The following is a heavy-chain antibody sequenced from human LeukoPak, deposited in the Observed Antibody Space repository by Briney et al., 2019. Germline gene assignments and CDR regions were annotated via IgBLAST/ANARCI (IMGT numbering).Heavy chain of an antibody. V-gene: IGHV1-18*01. CDR3: ACPKSRGAFDI. D-gene: IGHD3-10*01. CDR2: ISTYNGNR. CDR1: GYTFTSSG. Sequence: ASVKVSCKASGYTFTSSGISWVRQAPGQGLEWMGWISTYNGNRNLAQKLQDRVTMTTDTSTSTAYMELRSLRSDDAAVYYCACPKSRGAFDIWGQGTMVTVSS. J-gene: IGHJ3*02.